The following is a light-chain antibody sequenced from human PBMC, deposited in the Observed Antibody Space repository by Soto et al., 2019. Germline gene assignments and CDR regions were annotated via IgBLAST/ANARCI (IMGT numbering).Light chain of an antibody. V-gene: IGLV1-44*01. CDR1: NSDVVSNT. CDR2: NNN. Sequence: QSALTQPPSASGTPGQLVIISCTGGNSDVVSNTVNWYQHLYRRAPKHLIYNNNQRRSGGPARCFGCTSGNSASLAIRGLQSDDDADYYCVVWYDTLNGPVFGVGTKVTVL. J-gene: IGLJ3*02. CDR3: VVWYDTLNGPV.